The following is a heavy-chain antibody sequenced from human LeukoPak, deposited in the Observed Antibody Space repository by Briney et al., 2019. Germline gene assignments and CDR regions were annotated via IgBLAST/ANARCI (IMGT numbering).Heavy chain of an antibody. D-gene: IGHD3-22*01. V-gene: IGHV3-43D*03. CDR2: ISWDGSNT. CDR1: GFTFDDYA. J-gene: IGHJ3*02. Sequence: PGGSLRLSCAASGFTFDDYAMHWVRQAPGKGLEWVSLISWDGSNTYYADSVKSRFTISRDNSGNSLYLQMNSLRAEDTALYYCVKDTDSSARYGLMGAFDIWGQGTMVTVSS. CDR3: VKDTDSSARYGLMGAFDI.